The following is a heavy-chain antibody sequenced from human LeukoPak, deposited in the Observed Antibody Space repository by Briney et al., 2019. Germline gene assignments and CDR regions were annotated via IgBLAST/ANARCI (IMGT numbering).Heavy chain of an antibody. J-gene: IGHJ6*03. CDR3: ARGTTLTTLPYYYYYMDV. CDR1: GYTLTELS. Sequence: ASVKVSCKVSGYTLTELSMHWVRQAPGKGLEWMGWINPNSGGTNYAQKFQGRVTMTRDTSIGTAYMELSRLRSDDTALYYCARGTTLTTLPYYYYYMDVWGEGTTVTVSS. V-gene: IGHV1-2*02. D-gene: IGHD4-17*01. CDR2: INPNSGGT.